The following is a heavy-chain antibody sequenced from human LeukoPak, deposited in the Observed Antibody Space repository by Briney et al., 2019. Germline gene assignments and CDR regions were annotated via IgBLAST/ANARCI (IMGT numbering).Heavy chain of an antibody. CDR3: AGVEMATIKGYYFDY. CDR2: INHSGST. CDR1: GGSISSSSYY. V-gene: IGHV4-39*07. D-gene: IGHD5-24*01. J-gene: IGHJ4*02. Sequence: NASETLSLTCTVSGGSISSSSYYWGWIRQPPGKGLEWIGEINHSGSTNYNPSLKSRVTISVDTSKNQFSLKLSSVTAADTAVYYCAGVEMATIKGYYFDYWGQGTLVTVSS.